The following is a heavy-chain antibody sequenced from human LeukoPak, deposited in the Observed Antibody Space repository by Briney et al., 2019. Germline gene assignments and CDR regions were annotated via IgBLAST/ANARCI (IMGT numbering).Heavy chain of an antibody. CDR3: AKDAGSIAAAGNFI. J-gene: IGHJ4*02. V-gene: IGHV3-53*01. CDR2: IYSGGST. Sequence: GGSLRLSCAASGFTVSSNYMSWVRQAPGKGLEWVSVIYSGGSTYYADSVKGRFTISRDNSKNTLYLQMNSLRAEDTAVYYCAKDAGSIAAAGNFIWGQGTLVTVSS. CDR1: GFTVSSNY. D-gene: IGHD6-13*01.